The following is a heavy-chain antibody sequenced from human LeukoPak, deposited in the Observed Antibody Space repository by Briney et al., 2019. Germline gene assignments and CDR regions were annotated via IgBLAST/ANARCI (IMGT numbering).Heavy chain of an antibody. J-gene: IGHJ4*02. V-gene: IGHV3-30-3*01. D-gene: IGHD6-13*01. Sequence: GRSLRLSCAASGFTFSSYAMHWVRQAPGKGLEWVAVISYDGSNKYYADSVKGRFTISRDNSKNTLYLQMNSLRAEDTAVYYCARLGTATAGSDYWGQGTLVTVSS. CDR1: GFTFSSYA. CDR2: ISYDGSNK. CDR3: ARLGTATAGSDY.